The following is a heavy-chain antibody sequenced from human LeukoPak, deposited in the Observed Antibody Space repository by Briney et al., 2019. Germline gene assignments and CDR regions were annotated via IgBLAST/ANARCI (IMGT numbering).Heavy chain of an antibody. Sequence: GGSLRLSCAASGFTFSSYGMHWVCQAPGKGLEWVAFIRSDGNSENYADSVKGRFTLSRDNSKNTLYLQMNSLRTEDTAVYYCAKSPGSVIFRGDYWGQGTLVTVSS. J-gene: IGHJ4*02. CDR3: AKSPGSVIFRGDY. CDR2: IRSDGNSE. CDR1: GFTFSSYG. D-gene: IGHD5/OR15-5a*01. V-gene: IGHV3-30*02.